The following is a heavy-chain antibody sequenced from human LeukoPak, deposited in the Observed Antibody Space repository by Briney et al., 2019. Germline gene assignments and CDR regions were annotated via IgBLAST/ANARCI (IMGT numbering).Heavy chain of an antibody. J-gene: IGHJ6*02. Sequence: GGSLRLSCAASGFTFSNYWMHWVRQAPGKGLVWVSRINSDGSSTSYADSVKGRFTIYRDNAKNTLYLQMNSLRVEDTAVYYCARDYGRSRDYGMDVWGPGTTVTVSS. D-gene: IGHD3-10*01. CDR2: INSDGSST. CDR3: ARDYGRSRDYGMDV. V-gene: IGHV3-74*01. CDR1: GFTFSNYW.